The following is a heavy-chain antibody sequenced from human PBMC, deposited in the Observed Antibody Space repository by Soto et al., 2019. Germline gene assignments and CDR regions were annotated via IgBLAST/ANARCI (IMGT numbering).Heavy chain of an antibody. J-gene: IGHJ6*02. Sequence: QVQLQESGPGLVKPSETLSLTCTVSGDSISRYYWSWIRLSPGKGLEWIGYIYYNAETNYNPSVKTRVPISVDRTKDQFSLKLGSVTAADTAVYYCARDQGGEFLKGSGMDVWGQGTTVTVSS. D-gene: IGHD3-10*01. V-gene: IGHV4-59*01. CDR2: IYYNAET. CDR3: ARDQGGEFLKGSGMDV. CDR1: GDSISRYY.